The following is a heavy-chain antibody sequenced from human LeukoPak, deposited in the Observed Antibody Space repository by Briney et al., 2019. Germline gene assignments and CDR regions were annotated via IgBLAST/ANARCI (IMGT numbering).Heavy chain of an antibody. Sequence: GGSLRLSCAASGFTFSRYNMNWVRQAPGKGLEWVSSISTSGSYIYYADSVKGRFTISRDNAKSSLYLQMNSLRAEDTAVYYCAREYESDYWGQGTLVTVSS. J-gene: IGHJ4*02. V-gene: IGHV3-21*01. CDR2: ISTSGSYI. CDR1: GFTFSRYN. D-gene: IGHD3-3*01. CDR3: AREYESDY.